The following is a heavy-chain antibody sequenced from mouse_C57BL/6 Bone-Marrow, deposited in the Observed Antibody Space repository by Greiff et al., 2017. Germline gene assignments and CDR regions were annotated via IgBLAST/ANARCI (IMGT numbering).Heavy chain of an antibody. J-gene: IGHJ4*01. V-gene: IGHV5-4*01. Sequence: EVQLVESGGGLVKPGGSLKLSCAASGFTFSSYAMSWVRQTPEKRLEWVATISDGGSYTYYPDNVKGRFTISRDNAKNNLYLQMSHLKSEDTAMYDWAGGYLYAMDYWGQGTSVTVSS. D-gene: IGHD2-2*01. CDR2: ISDGGSYT. CDR3: AGGYLYAMDY. CDR1: GFTFSSYA.